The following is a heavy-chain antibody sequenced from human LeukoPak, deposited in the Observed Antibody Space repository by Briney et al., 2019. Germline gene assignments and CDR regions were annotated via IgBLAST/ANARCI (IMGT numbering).Heavy chain of an antibody. CDR2: IYYIGST. CDR3: ARDSYGSANI. D-gene: IGHD3-10*01. J-gene: IGHJ4*02. Sequence: PSQTLSLTCTVSGDSISSGKYCWTWTRLHPGRGLEWIGYIYYIGSTYYNPSLKSRVTISLDTSKNQFSLRLTSVTAADTAIYYCARDSYGSANIWGQGTLVTVSS. CDR1: GDSISSGKYC. V-gene: IGHV4-31*03.